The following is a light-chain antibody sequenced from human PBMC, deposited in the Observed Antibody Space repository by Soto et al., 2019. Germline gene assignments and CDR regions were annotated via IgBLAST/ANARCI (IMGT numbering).Light chain of an antibody. Sequence: QSALTQPPSASGSPGQSVTISCTGTSSDIGGYNFVSWYQQHPGKAPKLIIYEVTKRPSGVPDRFSGSKSGNTASLTVSGLQAEDEADYYCSSYTGGNPSYVFGTGTKVTVL. CDR3: SSYTGGNPSYV. CDR1: SSDIGGYNF. CDR2: EVT. J-gene: IGLJ1*01. V-gene: IGLV2-8*01.